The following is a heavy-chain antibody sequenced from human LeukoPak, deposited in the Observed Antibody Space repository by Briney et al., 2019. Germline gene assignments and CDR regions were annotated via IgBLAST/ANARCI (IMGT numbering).Heavy chain of an antibody. CDR2: ISYDGSNK. CDR3: ARGGRARSGVYCSSTSCYLGY. Sequence: GGSLRLSCAASGFTFSSYAMHWVRQAPGKGLEWVAVISYDGSNKYYADSVKGRFTISRDNSKNTLYLQMNSLRAEDTAVYYCARGGRARSGVYCSSTSCYLGYWGQRTLVTVSS. J-gene: IGHJ4*02. V-gene: IGHV3-30-3*01. CDR1: GFTFSSYA. D-gene: IGHD2-2*01.